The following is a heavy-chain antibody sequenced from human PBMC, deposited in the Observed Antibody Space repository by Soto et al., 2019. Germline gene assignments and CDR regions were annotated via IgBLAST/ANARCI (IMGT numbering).Heavy chain of an antibody. CDR2: INPGGGST. CDR1: GYTFTSQY. V-gene: IGHV1-46*03. J-gene: IGHJ4*02. Sequence: QVQLVQSGAEVKKPGASVKVSCKAPGYTFTSQYIHLVRQAPGQGLEWMAMINPGGGSTTYAQKFQGRVTITRDTSTTTVYMELISLTSEYTAMYYCFRDVGDWGQGTLVTVSS. D-gene: IGHD3-3*01. CDR3: FRDVGD.